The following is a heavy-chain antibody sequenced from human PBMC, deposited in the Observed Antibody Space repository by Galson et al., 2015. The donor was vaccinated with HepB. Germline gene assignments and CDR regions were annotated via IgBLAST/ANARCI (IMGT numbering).Heavy chain of an antibody. D-gene: IGHD6-19*01. V-gene: IGHV3-66*01. CDR1: GFTVSSNF. Sequence: SLRLSCAASGFTVSSNFMNWVRQAPGKGLEWVSVIYSGGSTYYADSVKGRFTISRDNSKNTLYLQMNSLRAEDTAVYYCAKGWGGVAVAGTVFDYWGQGTLVTVSS. CDR3: AKGWGGVAVAGTVFDY. J-gene: IGHJ4*02. CDR2: IYSGGST.